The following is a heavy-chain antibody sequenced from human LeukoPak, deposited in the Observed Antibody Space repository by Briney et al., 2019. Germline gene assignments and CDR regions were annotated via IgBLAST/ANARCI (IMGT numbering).Heavy chain of an antibody. V-gene: IGHV3-48*01. Sequence: GGSLRLSCAASGFIFSSYSMNWVRQAPGKGLEWVAYISSSSSSIYYADSVKGRFTISRDNSKNTLYLQMNSLRAEDTAIYYCARDGGCWGQGTLVTVSS. J-gene: IGHJ4*02. D-gene: IGHD6-19*01. CDR3: ARDGGC. CDR2: ISSSSSSI. CDR1: GFIFSSYS.